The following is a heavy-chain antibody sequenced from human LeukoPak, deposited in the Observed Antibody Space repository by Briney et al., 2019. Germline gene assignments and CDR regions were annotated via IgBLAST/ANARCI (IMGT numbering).Heavy chain of an antibody. D-gene: IGHD6-13*01. CDR3: GREPQQRGFDY. J-gene: IGHJ4*02. V-gene: IGHV4-4*07. Sequence: PPETLSLTCTVSGGSISSHYWSWIRQPAGKGLEWIGRISTTGSTNYNPSLKSRVTMSVDTSNQFSLTLDSVTAADTAVYYCGREPQQRGFDYWGQGTLVTVSS. CDR2: ISTTGST. CDR1: GGSISSHY.